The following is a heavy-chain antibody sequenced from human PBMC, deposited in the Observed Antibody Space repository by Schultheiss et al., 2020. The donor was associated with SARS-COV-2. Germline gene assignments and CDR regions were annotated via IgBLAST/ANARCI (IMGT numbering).Heavy chain of an antibody. V-gene: IGHV3-11*06. Sequence: GESLKISCAASGFTFSDYYMSWIRQAPGKGLEWVLYISGSSSFIYYADSVKGRFTISRDNAKNTLYLQMNSLRAEDTAVYYCARRAPYGSGRQWMDVWGQGTTVTVSS. CDR1: GFTFSDYY. CDR3: ARRAPYGSGRQWMDV. D-gene: IGHD3-10*01. CDR2: ISGSSSFI. J-gene: IGHJ6*02.